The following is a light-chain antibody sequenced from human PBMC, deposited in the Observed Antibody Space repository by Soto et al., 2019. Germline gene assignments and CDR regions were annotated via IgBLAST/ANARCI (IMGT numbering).Light chain of an antibody. CDR1: SSDVGAYNY. V-gene: IGLV2-14*03. Sequence: QSALTQPASVSGSPGQSITISCIGTSSDVGAYNYVSWYQQHPGKAPKLMIYDVTNRPSGVSNRFSGSKSGNAASLTISGLQGEDEADYFCTSYISSSTSYVFGNGTKVTVL. CDR2: DVT. J-gene: IGLJ1*01. CDR3: TSYISSSTSYV.